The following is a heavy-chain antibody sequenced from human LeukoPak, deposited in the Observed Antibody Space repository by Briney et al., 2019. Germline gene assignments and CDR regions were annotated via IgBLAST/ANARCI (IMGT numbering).Heavy chain of an antibody. CDR2: IIPILGIA. D-gene: IGHD2-15*01. J-gene: IGHJ4*02. CDR1: GGTFSSYT. Sequence: SVKVSCKASGGTFSSYTISWVRQAPGQGLEWMGRIIPILGIANYAQKFQGRVTITADKSTSTAYMELSSLRSEDTAVYYCARIGLCSGGSCYVDYWGQGTLVTVSS. CDR3: ARIGLCSGGSCYVDY. V-gene: IGHV1-69*02.